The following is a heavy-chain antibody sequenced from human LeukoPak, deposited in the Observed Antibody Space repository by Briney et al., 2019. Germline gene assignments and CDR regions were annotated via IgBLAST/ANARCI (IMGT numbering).Heavy chain of an antibody. J-gene: IGHJ4*02. CDR1: GFTFSPYP. D-gene: IGHD5-24*01. CDR2: ISGGSDTI. Sequence: GGSLRLSCAASGFTFSPYPMNWVRQAPGKGLDWVSYISGGSDTIHYADSVKGRFTISRDNAKNSLYLQMNSLRAEDTAVYYCARDLGRDRYFDSWGRGTLVTVSS. CDR3: ARDLGRDRYFDS. V-gene: IGHV3-48*04.